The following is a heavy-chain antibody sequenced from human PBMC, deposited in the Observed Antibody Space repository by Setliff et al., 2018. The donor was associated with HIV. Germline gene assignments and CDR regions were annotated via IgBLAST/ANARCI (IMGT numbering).Heavy chain of an antibody. J-gene: IGHJ4*02. Sequence: GGSLRLSCAASGFTFSSYSIHWVRQAPGKGLEWVSHIYPDSNNIDYTDSVKGRFTISRDNAKNSLYLQMNSLRAEDAAVYYCATDLHWAFDYWGQGSLVTVSS. CDR2: IYPDSNNI. CDR1: GFTFSSYS. D-gene: IGHD7-27*01. CDR3: ATDLHWAFDY. V-gene: IGHV3-48*01.